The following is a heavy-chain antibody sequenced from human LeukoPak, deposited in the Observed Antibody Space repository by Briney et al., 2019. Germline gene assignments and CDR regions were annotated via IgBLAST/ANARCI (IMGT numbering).Heavy chain of an antibody. CDR1: GFTFSSYG. D-gene: IGHD4-23*01. Sequence: GGSLRLSCAASGFTFSSYGMYWVRQAPGKGLEWVAFILYDGSNEYYADSVKGRFTISRDNSKNTLYLQMNSLRAEDTAVYYCTRDHYGGNSDYWGQGTLVTVSS. CDR2: ILYDGSNE. CDR3: TRDHYGGNSDY. V-gene: IGHV3-30*02. J-gene: IGHJ4*02.